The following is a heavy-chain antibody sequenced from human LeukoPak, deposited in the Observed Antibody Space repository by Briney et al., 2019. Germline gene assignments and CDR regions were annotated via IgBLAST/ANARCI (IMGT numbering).Heavy chain of an antibody. Sequence: PGGSLRLSCAASGFTFSSYSMKWVRQAPGKGLEWVSSISSSSSYTYYADSVKGRFTISRDNAKNSLYLQMNSLRAEDTAVYYCAREGTDMSPLDYWGQGTLVIASS. D-gene: IGHD5-18*01. CDR2: ISSSSSYT. CDR3: AREGTDMSPLDY. V-gene: IGHV3-21*01. J-gene: IGHJ4*02. CDR1: GFTFSSYS.